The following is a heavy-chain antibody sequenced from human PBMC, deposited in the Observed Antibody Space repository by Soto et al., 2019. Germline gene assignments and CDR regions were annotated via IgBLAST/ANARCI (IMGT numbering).Heavy chain of an antibody. CDR3: ARVTPDYDFWSGYLGGLYYYYVIDV. Sequence: PGGSLRLSCAASGFTFSSYWMHWVRQAPGKGLVWVSRISSDGSSTSYADSVKGRFTISRDNAKNTLYLQMNSLRAEDTAVYYCARVTPDYDFWSGYLGGLYYYYVIDVWGQGTTVTVSS. J-gene: IGHJ6*02. CDR1: GFTFSSYW. CDR2: ISSDGSST. D-gene: IGHD3-3*01. V-gene: IGHV3-74*01.